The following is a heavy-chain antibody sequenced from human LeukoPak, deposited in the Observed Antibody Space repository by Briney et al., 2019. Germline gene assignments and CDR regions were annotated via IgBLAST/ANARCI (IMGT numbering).Heavy chain of an antibody. J-gene: IGHJ3*02. CDR1: GYTFTGHY. V-gene: IGHV1-2*02. CDR2: INPKSGGS. CDR3: ARERLDAFDI. Sequence: EASVKVSCKASGYTFTGHYLHWVRQAPGQGLEWMGWINPKSGGSHYAQKFEGRVTMTRDTSISTAYMELHRLTSDDTAVYYCARERLDAFDIWGQGTMVTVSS.